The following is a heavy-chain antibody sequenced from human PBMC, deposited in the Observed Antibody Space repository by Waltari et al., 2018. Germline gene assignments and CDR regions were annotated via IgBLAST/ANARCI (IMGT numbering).Heavy chain of an antibody. Sequence: QVQLVQSGAEVKKPGASVKVSCKASGYTFTGYYMHWVRQAPGQGLEWMGWINPNRGGTNYAQKFQGRVTMTRDTPISTAYMELSRLRSDDTAVYYCARDYYDSTDAFDIWGQGTMVTVSS. CDR2: INPNRGGT. V-gene: IGHV1-2*02. D-gene: IGHD3-22*01. CDR1: GYTFTGYY. CDR3: ARDYYDSTDAFDI. J-gene: IGHJ3*02.